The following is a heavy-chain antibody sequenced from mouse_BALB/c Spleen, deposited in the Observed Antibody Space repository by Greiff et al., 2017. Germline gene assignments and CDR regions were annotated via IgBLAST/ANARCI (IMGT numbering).Heavy chain of an antibody. D-gene: IGHD1-2*01. CDR2: ISSGGSYT. J-gene: IGHJ2*01. CDR3: ARATAYYFDY. Sequence: EVHLVESGGGLVKPGGSLKLSCAASGFTFSSYAMSWVRQSPEKRLEWVAEISSGGSYTYYPDTVTGRFTISRDNAKNTLYLEMSSLRSEDTAMYYCARATAYYFDYWGQGTTLTVSS. CDR1: GFTFSSYA. V-gene: IGHV5-9-4*01.